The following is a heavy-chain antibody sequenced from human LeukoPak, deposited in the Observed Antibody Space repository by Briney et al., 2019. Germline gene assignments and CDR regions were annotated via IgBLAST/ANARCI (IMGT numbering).Heavy chain of an antibody. CDR2: ISGSGGST. Sequence: GGSLRLSCAASGFTFSSYAMSWVRQAPGKGLEWVSAISGSGGSTYYADSVKGRFTISRDNSKNTLYLQMNSLRAEDTAVYYCAKDLGSRRLAPDAFDIWGQGTMVTVSS. CDR3: AKDLGSRRLAPDAFDI. V-gene: IGHV3-23*01. J-gene: IGHJ3*02. CDR1: GFTFSSYA. D-gene: IGHD7-27*01.